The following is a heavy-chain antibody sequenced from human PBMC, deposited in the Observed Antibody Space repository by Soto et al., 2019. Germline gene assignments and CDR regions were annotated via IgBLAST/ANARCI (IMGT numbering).Heavy chain of an antibody. CDR2: ISRDGGTK. V-gene: IGHV3-30*03. CDR1: GFTVSTHG. Sequence: QVRLVESGGGVVQPGRSLRLSCAVSGFTVSTHGMHWVRQAPGKGLEWVAVISRDGGTKYYADSVKGRFTISRDNSRNTLFLEMNSLRGDDMAVYYCTGEVASGYWGQGTLVTVSS. CDR3: TGEVASGY. D-gene: IGHD2-8*02. J-gene: IGHJ4*02.